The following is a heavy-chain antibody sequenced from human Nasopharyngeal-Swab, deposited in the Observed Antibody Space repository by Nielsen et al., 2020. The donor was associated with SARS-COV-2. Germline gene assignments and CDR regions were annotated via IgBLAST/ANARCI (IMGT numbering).Heavy chain of an antibody. V-gene: IGHV3-13*01. J-gene: IGHJ3*02. CDR1: GFTFSSYD. CDR2: IGTAGDT. Sequence: GESPNISCAASGFTFSSYDMLLVRQATGKGLEWVSAIGTAGDTYYPGSVKGRFTISRENAKNTLYLQMNSLRAGDTAVYYCTGAGGYDYGDYFPRAFDIWGQGTMVTVSS. CDR3: TGAGGYDYGDYFPRAFDI. D-gene: IGHD4-17*01.